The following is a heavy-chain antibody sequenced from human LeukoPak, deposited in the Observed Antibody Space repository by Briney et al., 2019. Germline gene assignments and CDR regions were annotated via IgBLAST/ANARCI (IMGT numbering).Heavy chain of an antibody. Sequence: GGSLRLSCAAPGFTVSSNYMSWVRQAPGKGLEWVSVIYVSGNTYYADSVKGRFTISRDNSKNTLSLQMNSLRAEDTAVYYCARGDGYNYWDYWGQGTLVTVSS. J-gene: IGHJ4*02. CDR3: ARGDGYNYWDY. D-gene: IGHD5-24*01. CDR1: GFTVSSNY. CDR2: IYVSGNT. V-gene: IGHV3-53*01.